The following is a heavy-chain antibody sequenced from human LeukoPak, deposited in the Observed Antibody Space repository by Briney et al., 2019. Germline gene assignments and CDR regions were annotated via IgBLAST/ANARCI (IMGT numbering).Heavy chain of an antibody. CDR1: GYSITSGYY. V-gene: IGHV4-38-2*01. D-gene: IGHD4-11*01. CDR3: ARRYSNYVFDY. J-gene: IGHJ4*02. CDR2: IYYSGST. Sequence: SETLSLTCGVSGYSITSGYYWAWIRQPPGKGLEWIGNIYYSGSTYYNPSLKSRVTISVDTSKNQFSLKLSSVTAADTAVYYCARRYSNYVFDYWGQGTLVTVSS.